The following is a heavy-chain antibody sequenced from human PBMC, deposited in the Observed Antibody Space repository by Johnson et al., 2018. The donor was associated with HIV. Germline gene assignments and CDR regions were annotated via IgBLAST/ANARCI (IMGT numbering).Heavy chain of an antibody. CDR2: ISSSGSTI. D-gene: IGHD6-19*01. CDR3: ARERSDSSGWLFSPGAFDF. V-gene: IGHV3-11*04. J-gene: IGHJ3*01. Sequence: QVQLMESGGGLVKPGGSLRLSCAASGFTFSDYYMSWIRQAPGKGLEWVSYISSSGSTIYYADSVKGRFSISRDNAKNSLYLQVNSLRAEDTAVYYCARERSDSSGWLFSPGAFDFWGQGTMVTVSS. CDR1: GFTFSDYY.